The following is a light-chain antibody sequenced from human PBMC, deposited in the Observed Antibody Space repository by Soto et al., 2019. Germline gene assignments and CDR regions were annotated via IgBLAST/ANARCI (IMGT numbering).Light chain of an antibody. CDR2: DAS. CDR3: QQAISFPIT. Sequence: DIQMTQSPSTLSACVGDRVTITCRASQSISSWLAWYQQKPGKAPKLLIYDASSLESGVPSRFSGSGSGTEFTLTISSLQPEDFGTYYCQQAISFPITFGQGTRPEIK. CDR1: QSISSW. V-gene: IGKV1-5*01. J-gene: IGKJ5*01.